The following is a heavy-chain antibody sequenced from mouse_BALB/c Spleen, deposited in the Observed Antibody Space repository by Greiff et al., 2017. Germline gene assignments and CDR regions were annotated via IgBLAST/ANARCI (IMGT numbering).Heavy chain of an antibody. CDR3: ATTTATEAMDY. Sequence: DVKLVESGGGLVKPGGSLKLSCAASGFTFSSYAMSWVRQSPEKRLEWVAEISSGGSYTYYPDTVTGRFTISRDNAKNTLYLEMSSLRSEDTAMYYCATTTATEAMDYWGKGTSVTVSS. CDR2: ISSGGSYT. J-gene: IGHJ4*01. D-gene: IGHD1-2*01. V-gene: IGHV5-9-4*01. CDR1: GFTFSSYA.